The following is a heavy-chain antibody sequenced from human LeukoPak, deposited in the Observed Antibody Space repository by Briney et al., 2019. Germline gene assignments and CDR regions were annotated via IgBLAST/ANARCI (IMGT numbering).Heavy chain of an antibody. J-gene: IGHJ4*02. CDR2: ISDSGGST. CDR1: GLTLSNYG. D-gene: IGHD3/OR15-3a*01. V-gene: IGHV3-23*01. CDR3: AKRGVVIRVILVGFHKEAYYFEY. Sequence: PGGSLRLSCAVSGLTLSNYGMSWVRQAPGKGLEWVAGISDSGGSTKYADSVKGRFTISRDTPKNTLYLQMNSLRAEDTAVYFCAKRGVVIRVILVGFHKEAYYFEYWGQGALVTVSS.